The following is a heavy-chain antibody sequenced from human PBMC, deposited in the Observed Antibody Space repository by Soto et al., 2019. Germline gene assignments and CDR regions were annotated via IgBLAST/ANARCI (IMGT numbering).Heavy chain of an antibody. J-gene: IGHJ5*02. CDR2: IYYSGST. CDR3: ARHSTLYYYGSGIGWLDP. Sequence: TLSLTCTVSGGSISSSSYYWGWIRQPPGKGLEWIGSIYYSGSTYYNPSLKSRVTISVDTSKNQFSLKLSSVTAADTAVYYCARHSTLYYYGSGIGWLDPWGQGTLVTVSS. V-gene: IGHV4-39*01. CDR1: GGSISSSSYY. D-gene: IGHD3-10*01.